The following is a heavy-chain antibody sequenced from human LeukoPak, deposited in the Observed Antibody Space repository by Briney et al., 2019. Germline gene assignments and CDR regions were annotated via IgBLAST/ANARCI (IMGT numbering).Heavy chain of an antibody. Sequence: SETLSLTCTVSGGSISSSSYYWGWIRQPPGKGLEWIGSIYYSGSTYYNPSLKSRVTISVDTSKNQFSLKLSSGTAADTAVYYCARGSVLRHFNYWGQGTLITVPS. J-gene: IGHJ4*02. V-gene: IGHV4-39*01. CDR2: IYYSGST. CDR1: GGSISSSSYY. D-gene: IGHD3-3*01. CDR3: ARGSVLRHFNY.